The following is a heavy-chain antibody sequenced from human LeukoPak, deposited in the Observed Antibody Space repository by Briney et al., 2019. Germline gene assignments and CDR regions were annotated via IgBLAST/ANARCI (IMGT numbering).Heavy chain of an antibody. D-gene: IGHD3-10*01. V-gene: IGHV3-23*01. Sequence: PGGSLRLSCAASGFTFSSYAMSWVRQAPGKGLEWVSAISGSGGSTYYADSVKGRFTIYRDNSKNTLYLQMNSLRADDRAVYYCAKDYYGSGSYFPQDAFDMWRRGTMVTVSS. CDR1: GFTFSSYA. J-gene: IGHJ3*02. CDR2: ISGSGGST. CDR3: AKDYYGSGSYFPQDAFDM.